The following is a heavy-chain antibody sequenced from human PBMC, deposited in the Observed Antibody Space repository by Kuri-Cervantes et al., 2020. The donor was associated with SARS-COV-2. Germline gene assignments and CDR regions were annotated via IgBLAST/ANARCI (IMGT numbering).Heavy chain of an antibody. CDR3: ARDLDCSGGSCYSGRDY. D-gene: IGHD2-15*01. Sequence: GGSLRLSCAASGFTFSSYGMHWVRQAPGKGLEWVAFIRYDGSNKYYANSVKGRFTISRDNSKNTLYLQMNSLRAEDTAVYYCARDLDCSGGSCYSGRDYWGQGTLVTLSS. CDR2: IRYDGSNK. CDR1: GFTFSSYG. J-gene: IGHJ4*02. V-gene: IGHV3-30*02.